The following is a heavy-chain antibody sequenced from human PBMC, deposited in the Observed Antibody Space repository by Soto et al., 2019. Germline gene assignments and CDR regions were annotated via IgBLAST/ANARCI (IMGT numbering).Heavy chain of an antibody. CDR3: ARDGRYCSSTSCYYYYYYGMDV. J-gene: IGHJ6*02. CDR1: GFTFSSYW. V-gene: IGHV3-7*01. Sequence: GGSLRLSCAASGFTFSSYWMSWVRQAPGKGLEWVANIKQDGSEKYYVDSVKGRFTISRDNAKNSLYLQMNSLRAEDTAVYYCARDGRYCSSTSCYYYYYYGMDVWGQGTTVTVSS. D-gene: IGHD2-2*01. CDR2: IKQDGSEK.